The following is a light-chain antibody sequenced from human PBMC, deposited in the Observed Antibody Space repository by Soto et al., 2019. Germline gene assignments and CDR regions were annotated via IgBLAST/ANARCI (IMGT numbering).Light chain of an antibody. Sequence: DAVMTQSPLSLPVTLGQPASISCRSSQSLVYSNGNSYLHWFQQRPGQSPRRLIYMVSNRDSGVPDRFSGSVSSTQFTLKISRVEAEDVGIYYCMQGTHWPWTLGQGTKVEIK. V-gene: IGKV2-30*01. CDR1: QSLVYSNGNSY. CDR2: MVS. CDR3: MQGTHWPWT. J-gene: IGKJ1*01.